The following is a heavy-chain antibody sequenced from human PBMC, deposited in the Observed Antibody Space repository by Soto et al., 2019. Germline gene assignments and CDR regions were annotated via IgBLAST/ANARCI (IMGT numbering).Heavy chain of an antibody. Sequence: QLQLQESGPGLVKPSETLSLTCTVSGGSISSSSYYWGWIRQPPGKGLEWIGSIYYSGSTYYNPSLKSRVTISVDTSKNQFSLKLSSVTAADTAVYYCARLGYSSGWYFERVDYWGQGTLVTVSS. D-gene: IGHD6-19*01. V-gene: IGHV4-39*01. J-gene: IGHJ4*02. CDR3: ARLGYSSGWYFERVDY. CDR2: IYYSGST. CDR1: GGSISSSSYY.